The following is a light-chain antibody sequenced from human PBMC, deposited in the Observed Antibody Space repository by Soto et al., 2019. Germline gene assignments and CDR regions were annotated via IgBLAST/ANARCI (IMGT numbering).Light chain of an antibody. CDR1: QSVSNNY. CDR3: QQYGSSPRT. V-gene: IGKV3-20*01. J-gene: IGKJ1*01. Sequence: EIVLTQSPGTLSLSPGERATLSCRASQSVSNNYLAWYQQKPCQAPRLLIYGASSRATGFPDRFSGSGSGTDFTLTISRLEPEDFAVYYCQQYGSSPRTFGQGTKVEIK. CDR2: GAS.